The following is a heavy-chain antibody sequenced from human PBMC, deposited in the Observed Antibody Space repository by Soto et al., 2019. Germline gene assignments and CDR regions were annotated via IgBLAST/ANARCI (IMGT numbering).Heavy chain of an antibody. CDR2: ISASGVGT. D-gene: IGHD6-19*01. CDR1: GFSFSNYA. V-gene: IGHV3-23*01. CDR3: ATAYSSDLYKWFDP. J-gene: IGHJ5*02. Sequence: EVQLLESGGGLIQPGGSLRLSCAASGFSFSNYAMTWVRQAPGKGLEWVSIISASGVGTYYADSVKGRFTISRDNSNNTLYLQMSSLRAEDTAIYYCATAYSSDLYKWFDPWGQGTLVTVSS.